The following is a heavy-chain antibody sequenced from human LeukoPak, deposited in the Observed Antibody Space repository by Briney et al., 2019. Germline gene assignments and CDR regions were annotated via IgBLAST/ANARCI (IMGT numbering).Heavy chain of an antibody. CDR1: GFTFRGSA. V-gene: IGHV3-73*01. CDR2: IRSKANSYAT. J-gene: IGHJ5*02. CDR3: TRLQMGPPNWFDP. D-gene: IGHD5-24*01. Sequence: GGSLRLSCAASGFTFRGSAMHWVRQASGKGLEWVGRIRSKANSYATAYAASVKGRFTISRDDSKNTAYLQMNSLKTEDTAVYYCTRLQMGPPNWFDPWGQGTLVTVSS.